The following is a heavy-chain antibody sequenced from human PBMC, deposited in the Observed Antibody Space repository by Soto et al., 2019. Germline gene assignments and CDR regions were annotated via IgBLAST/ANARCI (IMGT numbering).Heavy chain of an antibody. D-gene: IGHD2-8*02. J-gene: IGHJ6*02. Sequence: EVQLVESGGGLVKPGGSLRVSCAAFGFTFSTYSVNWVRQAPGKGLEWVSSITSSGTFIYYADSVKVRFTISRDDDKNSLFLQMNSLRVDDTAIYYCARSQPTGGMDVWGQGTTVTVSS. CDR3: ARSQPTGGMDV. CDR1: GFTFSTYS. V-gene: IGHV3-21*02. CDR2: ITSSGTFI.